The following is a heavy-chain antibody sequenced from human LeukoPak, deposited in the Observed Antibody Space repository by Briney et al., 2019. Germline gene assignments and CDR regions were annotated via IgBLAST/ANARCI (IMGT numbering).Heavy chain of an antibody. Sequence: GESLKISCKASGYIFTRHWIGWVRQKPGKGLEWMGIIYPGDSDTRYSPSFQGQVTISADKSISTAYLQWSSLEASDTAIYYCARSDRGVRGDYWGQGTLVTVSS. CDR2: IYPGDSDT. D-gene: IGHD3-10*01. CDR3: ARSDRGVRGDY. CDR1: GYIFTRHW. J-gene: IGHJ4*02. V-gene: IGHV5-51*01.